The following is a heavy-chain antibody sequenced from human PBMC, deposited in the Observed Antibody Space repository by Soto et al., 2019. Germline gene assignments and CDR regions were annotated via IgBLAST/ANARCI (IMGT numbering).Heavy chain of an antibody. D-gene: IGHD4-17*01. V-gene: IGHV5-10-1*01. J-gene: IGHJ6*02. Sequence: GESLKISCKGSGYSFTSYWISWVRQMPGKGLEWMGRIDPSGSYTNYSPSFQGHVTISADKSISTAYLQWSSLKASDTAMYYCARITTVTTYYYYGMDVWGQGTTVTVSS. CDR3: ARITTVTTYYYYGMDV. CDR1: GYSFTSYW. CDR2: IDPSGSYT.